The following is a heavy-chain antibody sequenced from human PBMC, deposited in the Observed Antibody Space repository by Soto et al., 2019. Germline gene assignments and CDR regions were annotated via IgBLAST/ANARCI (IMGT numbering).Heavy chain of an antibody. CDR3: AGQGTPVCSYSAAFDF. V-gene: IGHV5-51*01. Sequence: PGESLKISFQASGYTFIYFWVSWVRQVHGKGLAWTGVIYPGASDIRYSPSFEGHVTISADKSTNTAYLQWSSLGAADTAIYYCAGQGTPVCSYSAAFDFCRRGTLVAVYS. CDR1: GYTFIYFW. D-gene: IGHD3-10*02. CDR2: IYPGASDI. J-gene: IGHJ4*02.